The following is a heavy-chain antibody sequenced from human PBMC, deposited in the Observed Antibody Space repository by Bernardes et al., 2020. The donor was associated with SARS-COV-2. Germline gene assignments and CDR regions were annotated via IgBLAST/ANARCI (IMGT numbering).Heavy chain of an antibody. Sequence: SLRLSCAASGFTFSSYGMHWVRQAPGKGLEWVAVISYDGSNKYYADSVKGRFTISRDNSKNTLYLQMNSLRAEDTAVYYCARGLRFLEWLPRIYYYYYGMDVWGQGTTVTVSS. J-gene: IGHJ6*02. D-gene: IGHD3-3*01. V-gene: IGHV3-30*03. CDR3: ARGLRFLEWLPRIYYYYYGMDV. CDR1: GFTFSSYG. CDR2: ISYDGSNK.